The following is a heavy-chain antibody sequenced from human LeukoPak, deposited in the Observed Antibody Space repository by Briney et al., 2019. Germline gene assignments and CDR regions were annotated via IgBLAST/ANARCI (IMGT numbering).Heavy chain of an antibody. Sequence: GGSLRLSCAASGFTFSSHSMNWVRQAPGKGLEWVSSISSSSSYIYYADSVKGRFTISRDNAKNSLYLQMNSLRAEDTAVYYCARGGVGSGSPDAFDIWGQGTMVTVSS. CDR3: ARGGVGSGSPDAFDI. CDR2: ISSSSSYI. V-gene: IGHV3-21*01. J-gene: IGHJ3*02. CDR1: GFTFSSHS. D-gene: IGHD3-10*01.